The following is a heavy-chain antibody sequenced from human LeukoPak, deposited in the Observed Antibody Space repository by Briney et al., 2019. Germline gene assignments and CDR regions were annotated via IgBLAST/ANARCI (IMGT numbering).Heavy chain of an antibody. CDR3: ARHSMPGYYHGSGYYYDLGY. CDR1: GYRFTSYW. D-gene: IGHD3-22*01. J-gene: IGHJ4*02. V-gene: IGHV5-51*01. CDR2: IYPGDSDT. Sequence: GESLKISCKGSGYRFTSYWIGWVRQMPGKGLEWMGIIYPGDSDTRYSPSFQGQVTISADKSISTAYLQWSSLKASDTAMYYSARHSMPGYYHGSGYYYDLGYWGQGTLVTVSS.